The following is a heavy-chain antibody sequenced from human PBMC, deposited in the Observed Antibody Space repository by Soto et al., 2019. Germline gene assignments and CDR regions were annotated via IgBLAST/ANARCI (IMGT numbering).Heavy chain of an antibody. CDR1: GFTFSSRA. CDR2: ISSSSSNI. CDR3: ASDRSLGSNWYYYLES. V-gene: IGHV3-48*02. J-gene: IGHJ4*02. D-gene: IGHD1-20*01. Sequence: EVQLVESGGGLVQPGGSLRLSCTASGFTFSSRAMNWVRQFPGRGLEWVWYISSSSSNIDYADSVKGRFTVSRDNAKNSLYLQMNTLRDEDTAVYYCASDRSLGSNWYYYLESWGQGTLVTVSS.